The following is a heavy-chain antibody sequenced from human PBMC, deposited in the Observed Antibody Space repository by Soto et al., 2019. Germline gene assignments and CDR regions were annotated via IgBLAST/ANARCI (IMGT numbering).Heavy chain of an antibody. CDR1: GGSINTFY. CDR2: IFSSGST. J-gene: IGHJ4*02. D-gene: IGHD5-12*01. Sequence: SETLSLTCTVSGGSINTFYWSWVRQPAGKGLEWIGHIFSSGSTSFDPSLESRVAMSVDTSKNHFSLNLSSVTAADMAVYYCAREGSYSAYNFAHGIQLWSFDFWGQGALVTVSS. CDR3: AREGSYSAYNFAHGIQLWSFDF. V-gene: IGHV4-4*07.